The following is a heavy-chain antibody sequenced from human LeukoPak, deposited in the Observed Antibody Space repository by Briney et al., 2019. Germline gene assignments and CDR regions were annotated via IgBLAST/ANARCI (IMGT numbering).Heavy chain of an antibody. V-gene: IGHV3-48*03. CDR1: RFTFSSYE. D-gene: IGHD2-15*01. Sequence: GGSLRLSCAASRFTFSSYEMNWVRQAPGKGLEWASYISGFGTTIYYADSVKGRFTISRDNAKNSVYLQMNSLRGDDSAIYFCAGRYCRGGSCLTNYYGMDVWGQGTTVIVSS. CDR3: AGRYCRGGSCLTNYYGMDV. J-gene: IGHJ6*02. CDR2: ISGFGTTI.